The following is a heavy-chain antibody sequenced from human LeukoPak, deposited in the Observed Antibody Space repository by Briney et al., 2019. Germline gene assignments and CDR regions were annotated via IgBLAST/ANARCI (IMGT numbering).Heavy chain of an antibody. CDR1: GGSITSYY. D-gene: IGHD2-15*01. CDR2: IYYTGST. V-gene: IGHV4-59*01. CDR3: ARVVVAAGSNWFDS. J-gene: IGHJ5*01. Sequence: SETLSLTCTVSGGSITSYYWSWIRQPPGKGLEWIGYIYYTGSTNYNPSLKSRVTISVDTSRNQFSLKLSSVSAADTAVYYCARVVVAAGSNWFDSWGQGTLVTVSS.